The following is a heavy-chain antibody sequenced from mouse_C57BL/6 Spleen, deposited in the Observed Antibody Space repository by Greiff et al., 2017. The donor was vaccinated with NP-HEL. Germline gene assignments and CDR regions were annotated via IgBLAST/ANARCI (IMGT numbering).Heavy chain of an antibody. CDR2: IYPRSGNT. CDR3: ARGGLRRGDFDY. V-gene: IGHV1-81*01. Sequence: QVQLKESGAELARPGASVKLSCKASGYTFTSYGISWVKQRTGQGLEWIGEIYPRSGNTYYNEKFKGKATLTADKSSSTAYMELRSLTSEDSAVYFCARGGLRRGDFDYWGQGTTLTVSS. D-gene: IGHD2-4*01. J-gene: IGHJ2*01. CDR1: GYTFTSYG.